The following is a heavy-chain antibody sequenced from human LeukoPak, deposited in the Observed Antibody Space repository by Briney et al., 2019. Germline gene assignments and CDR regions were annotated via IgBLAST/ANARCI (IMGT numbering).Heavy chain of an antibody. J-gene: IGHJ4*02. CDR1: GGSISSSRDY. Sequence: PSETLSLTCIVSGGSISSSRDYWAWIRQPPGKGLEWIANIYYSGSTYYSPSLKSRVIISVDTSKNQFSLKLSSVTAADTAVYYCARAKLRYFDWDRPTFDYWGQGTLVTVSS. V-gene: IGHV4-39*07. CDR3: ARAKLRYFDWDRPTFDY. CDR2: IYYSGST. D-gene: IGHD3-9*01.